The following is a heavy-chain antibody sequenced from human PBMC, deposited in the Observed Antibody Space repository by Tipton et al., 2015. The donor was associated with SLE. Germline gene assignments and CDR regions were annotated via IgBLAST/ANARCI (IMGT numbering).Heavy chain of an antibody. V-gene: IGHV5-51*01. CDR1: GYSFTSYW. Sequence: VQLVQSGAEVKKPGESLKISCKGSGYSFTSYWIGWVRQMPGKGLEWMGIIHPGDSETRYSPSFQGQVTISADKSINTAYLQWSSLKASDTAIYYCARLQGPPGYSSDFFDYWGQGTLVTVST. J-gene: IGHJ4*02. CDR3: ARLQGPPGYSSDFFDY. D-gene: IGHD6-19*01. CDR2: IHPGDSET.